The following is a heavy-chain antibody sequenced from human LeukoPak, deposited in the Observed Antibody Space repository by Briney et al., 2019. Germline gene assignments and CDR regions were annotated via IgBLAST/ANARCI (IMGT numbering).Heavy chain of an antibody. CDR3: ARDGPEGYYYDSSGYYGY. CDR2: IWYDGSNK. CDR1: GFTFSSYG. Sequence: GGSLRLSCAASGFTFSSYGMHWVRQAPGKGLEWVADIWYDGSNKYYADSVKGRFTISRGNSKNTLYLQMNSLRAEDTAVYYCARDGPEGYYYDSSGYYGYWGQGTLVTVSS. D-gene: IGHD3-22*01. V-gene: IGHV3-33*01. J-gene: IGHJ4*02.